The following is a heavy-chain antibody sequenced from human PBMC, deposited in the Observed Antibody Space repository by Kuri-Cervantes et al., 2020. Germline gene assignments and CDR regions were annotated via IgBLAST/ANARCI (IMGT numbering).Heavy chain of an antibody. D-gene: IGHD6-19*01. Sequence: GGSLRLSCAASGFTFNSYDMNWVRQAPGQGLELVSTIGKRGLSTLYADSVKGRFTISRDNAKNSLYLQMNSLRAEDTAVYYCARGGIAVAGTYYWGQGTLVTVSS. CDR3: ARGGIAVAGTYY. V-gene: IGHV3-21*03. CDR1: GFTFNSYD. CDR2: IGKRGLST. J-gene: IGHJ4*02.